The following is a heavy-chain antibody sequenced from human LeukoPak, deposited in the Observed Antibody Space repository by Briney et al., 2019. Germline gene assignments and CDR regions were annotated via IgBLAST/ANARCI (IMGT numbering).Heavy chain of an antibody. V-gene: IGHV3-23*01. CDR2: ISGSGGDT. J-gene: IGHJ4*02. D-gene: IGHD2/OR15-2a*01. CDR3: ARDFYDGFALDY. CDR1: GFGFRSYG. Sequence: GGSLRLSCAASGFGFRSYGMSWVRQAPGKGLEWLSSISGSGGDTNYADSVKGRFTISRDNARNSLYLQMDNLRAEDTGVYYCARDFYDGFALDYWGQGTLVTVSS.